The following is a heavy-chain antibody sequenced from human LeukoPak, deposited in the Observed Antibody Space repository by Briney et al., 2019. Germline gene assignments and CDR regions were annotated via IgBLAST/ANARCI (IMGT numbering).Heavy chain of an antibody. Sequence: GGSLRLSCAASGFTFSSYSMNWVRQAPGKGLEWVSYISSSSSTIYYADSVKGRFTISRDNAKNSLYLQMNSLRAEDTAVYYCAKDLSGRQWRGVTRLTFPDWGQGTLVTVSS. V-gene: IGHV3-48*01. CDR2: ISSSSSTI. CDR3: AKDLSGRQWRGVTRLTFPD. J-gene: IGHJ4*02. D-gene: IGHD6-19*01. CDR1: GFTFSSYS.